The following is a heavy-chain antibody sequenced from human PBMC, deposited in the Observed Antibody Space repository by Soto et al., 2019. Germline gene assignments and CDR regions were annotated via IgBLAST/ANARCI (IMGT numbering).Heavy chain of an antibody. J-gene: IGHJ4*02. V-gene: IGHV3-74*01. CDR1: GFTFSSYW. Sequence: PGRSLTLSCPACGFTFSSYWLHWFRQAPGKGLMWASRINSGGGTTTYADSVKGRFTISRDNAKNTLYLQMNGLRSEDTAVYYCARDIAVAGGVRYFDYWGQGTLVTVSS. D-gene: IGHD6-19*01. CDR2: INSGGGTT. CDR3: ARDIAVAGGVRYFDY.